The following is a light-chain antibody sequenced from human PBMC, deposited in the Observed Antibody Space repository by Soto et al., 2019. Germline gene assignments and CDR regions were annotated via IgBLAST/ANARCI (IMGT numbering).Light chain of an antibody. CDR1: SSNIGSET. V-gene: IGLV1-44*01. Sequence: QSVLTQPPSASGTPGQRVTISCSGSSSNIGSETVNWFQHLPGTTPKLLIYGNYKRPSGVPARFSGSKSGTSASLAIIGLQSQDEADYYSAAWDDSLNAYVFGTGTKVTV. J-gene: IGLJ1*01. CDR3: AAWDDSLNAYV. CDR2: GNY.